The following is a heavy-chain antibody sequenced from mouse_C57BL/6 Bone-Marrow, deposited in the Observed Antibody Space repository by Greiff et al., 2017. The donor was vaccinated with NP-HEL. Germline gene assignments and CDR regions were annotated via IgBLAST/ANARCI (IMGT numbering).Heavy chain of an antibody. Sequence: VQLQEPGAELVKPGASVKISCKASGYTFTDYYINWVKQRPGQGLEWIGNIGPGSGSTYYNEKFTSKATLTADKSSSTAYMQLSSLTSEDSAVYDCARGYNGDRMDYWGQGTSVTVSS. CDR1: GYTFTDYY. CDR3: ARGYNGDRMDY. J-gene: IGHJ4*01. V-gene: IGHV1-77*01. D-gene: IGHD1-1*01. CDR2: IGPGSGST.